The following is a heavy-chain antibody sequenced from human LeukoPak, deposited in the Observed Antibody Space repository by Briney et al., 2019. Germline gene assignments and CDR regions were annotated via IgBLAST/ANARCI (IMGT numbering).Heavy chain of an antibody. CDR3: ARDGHIAAAGYNWFDP. CDR2: INNSGST. D-gene: IGHD6-13*01. Sequence: SETLSLTCAVYGGSFSGYYWSWIRQPPGKGLEWIGEINNSGSTNYNPSLKRRVTISVDTSKNQFSLKLSSVTAADTAVYYCARDGHIAAAGYNWFDPWGQGTLVTVSS. CDR1: GGSFSGYY. J-gene: IGHJ5*02. V-gene: IGHV4-34*01.